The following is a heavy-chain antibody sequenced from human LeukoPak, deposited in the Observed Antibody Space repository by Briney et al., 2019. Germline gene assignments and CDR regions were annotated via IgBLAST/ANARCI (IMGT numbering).Heavy chain of an antibody. J-gene: IGHJ4*02. CDR1: GGSISSYY. CDR2: IYYSGST. D-gene: IGHD3-22*01. V-gene: IGHV4-59*07. Sequence: SDTLSLTCTVSGGSISSYYWSWIRQPPGKGLEWIGYIYYSGSTNYNPSLKSRVTISVDTSKNQFSLKLSSVTAADTAVYYCARAEEITTIPDYWGQGTLVTVSS. CDR3: ARAEEITTIPDY.